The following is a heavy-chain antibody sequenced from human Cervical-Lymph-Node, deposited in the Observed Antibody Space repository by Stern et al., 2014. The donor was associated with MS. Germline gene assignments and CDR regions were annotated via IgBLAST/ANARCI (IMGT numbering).Heavy chain of an antibody. CDR2: MNPNSGNT. CDR3: AIGRDGYNYVSWNY. Sequence: VQLEESGAEVKKPGASVKVSCKASGYTFTSYDINWVRQATGQGLEWMGWMNPNSGNTGYAQKFQGRVTMTRNTSISTAYMELSSLRSEDTAVYYCAIGRDGYNYVSWNYWGQGTLVTVSS. CDR1: GYTFTSYD. D-gene: IGHD5-24*01. J-gene: IGHJ4*02. V-gene: IGHV1-8*01.